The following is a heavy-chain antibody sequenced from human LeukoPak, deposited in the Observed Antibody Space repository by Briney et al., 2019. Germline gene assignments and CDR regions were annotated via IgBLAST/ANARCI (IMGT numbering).Heavy chain of an antibody. CDR2: TYYRSTWYN. V-gene: IGHV6-1*01. D-gene: IGHD2-2*01. CDR1: GDSVSSNSVT. J-gene: IGHJ5*02. CDR3: ARRLTQYDCFDP. Sequence: SQTLSLTCAISGDSVSSNSVTWNWIRQSPSRGLEWLGRTYYRSTWYNDYAVSVRGRITVNPDTSKNQFSLHLNSVTPEDTAIYYCARRLTQYDCFDPWGQGILVTVSS.